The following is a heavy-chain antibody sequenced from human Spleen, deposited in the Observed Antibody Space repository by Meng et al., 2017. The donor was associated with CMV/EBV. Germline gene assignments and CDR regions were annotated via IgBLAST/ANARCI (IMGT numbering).Heavy chain of an antibody. Sequence: ASVKVSCKASGYTFTTYDIHWVRQATGQGLEWMGWISAYNGNTNYAQKLQGRVTMTTDTSTSTAYMELRSLRSDDTAVYYCARGLRFLEWPADYWGQGTLVTVSS. CDR2: ISAYNGNT. D-gene: IGHD3-3*01. J-gene: IGHJ4*02. CDR3: ARGLRFLEWPADY. CDR1: GYTFTTYD. V-gene: IGHV1-18*01.